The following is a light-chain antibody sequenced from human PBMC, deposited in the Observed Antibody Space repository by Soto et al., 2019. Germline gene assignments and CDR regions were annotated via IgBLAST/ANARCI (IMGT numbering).Light chain of an antibody. V-gene: IGLV2-18*02. J-gene: IGLJ2*01. CDR3: SSYTSSSTLV. CDR1: TSDVGSYNR. Sequence: QSVLTQPPSVSGSPGQSVTISCTGTTSDVGSYNRVSWYQQPPGTAPKLIICDVINRPSGVPDRFSGSKSGNTASLTISGLQAEDEADYYCSSYTSSSTLVFGGGTKLTVL. CDR2: DVI.